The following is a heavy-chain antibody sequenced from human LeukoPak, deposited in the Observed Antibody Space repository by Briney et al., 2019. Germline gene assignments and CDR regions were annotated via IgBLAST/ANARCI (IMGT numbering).Heavy chain of an antibody. V-gene: IGHV4-59*08. D-gene: IGHD1-26*01. J-gene: IGHJ1*01. CDR2: IYYSGST. Sequence: SETLSLTCTVSGGSISSYYWSWIRQPPGKGLERIGYIYYSGSTNYNPSLKSRVTISVDTSKNQFSLKLSSVTAADTAVYYCARQGGSYSGYFQHWGQGTLVTVSS. CDR1: GGSISSYY. CDR3: ARQGGSYSGYFQH.